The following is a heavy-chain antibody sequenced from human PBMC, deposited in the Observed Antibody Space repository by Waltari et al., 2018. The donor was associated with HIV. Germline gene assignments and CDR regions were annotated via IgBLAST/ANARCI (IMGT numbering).Heavy chain of an antibody. CDR1: GYTFTNFD. CDR2: MNPTSGDT. Sequence: QVQLLQSGAEVKKPGASVKVSCKASGYTFTNFDINWVRQAAGQGLEWMGWMNPTSGDTGYAQRFQGRVTMTRNPSMRTAYMELSSLTSEDTAVYYCARGLGSGGTQRSFWGQGTLVTVSS. J-gene: IGHJ4*02. D-gene: IGHD6-19*01. CDR3: ARGLGSGGTQRSF. V-gene: IGHV1-8*01.